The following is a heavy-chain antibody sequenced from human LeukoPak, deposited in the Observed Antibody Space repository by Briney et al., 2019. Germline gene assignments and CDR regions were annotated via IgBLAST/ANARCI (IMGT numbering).Heavy chain of an antibody. CDR1: GGSISSSSYY. J-gene: IGHJ4*02. D-gene: IGHD2-2*01. V-gene: IGHV4-39*01. Sequence: SETLSLTCTVSGGSISSSSYYWGWIRQPPGKGLEWIGSIYYSGSSFDNPALKSRVTISVDTSKNQFSLKLSSVTAADTAVYYCARGPTYQPIDFWGQGTLVTVSS. CDR3: ARGPTYQPIDF. CDR2: IYYSGSS.